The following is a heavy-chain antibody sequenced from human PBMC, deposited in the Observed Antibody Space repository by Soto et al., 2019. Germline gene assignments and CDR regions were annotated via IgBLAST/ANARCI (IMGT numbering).Heavy chain of an antibody. Sequence: SETLSLTCTVSGGSISSGGYYWSWIRQHPGKGLEWIGYIYYSGSTYYNLSLKSRVTISVDTSKNQFSLKLSSVTAADTAVYYCAREDPYDSSGFPRPLDYWGQGTLVTVSS. CDR1: GGSISSGGYY. CDR3: AREDPYDSSGFPRPLDY. J-gene: IGHJ4*02. D-gene: IGHD3-22*01. CDR2: IYYSGST. V-gene: IGHV4-31*03.